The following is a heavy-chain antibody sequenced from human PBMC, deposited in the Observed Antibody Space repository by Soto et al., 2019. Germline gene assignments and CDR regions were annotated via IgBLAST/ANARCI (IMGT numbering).Heavy chain of an antibody. J-gene: IGHJ3*01. CDR2: IIPIFGAA. CDR1: GGTFSSSA. V-gene: IGHV1-69*13. Sequence: SVKVSCKASGGTFSSSAISWVRQAPGQGLEWMGGIIPIFGAANYTQNFQDRFTITADESTSTAYMELSGLRSEDTAVYYCARAPITFVRGVIIQNAFDVWGQGTMVTVSS. CDR3: ARAPITFVRGVIIQNAFDV. D-gene: IGHD3-10*01.